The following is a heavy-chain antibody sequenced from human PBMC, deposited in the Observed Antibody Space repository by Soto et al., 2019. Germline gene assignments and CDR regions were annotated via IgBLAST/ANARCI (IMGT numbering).Heavy chain of an antibody. Sequence: QVQLQESGPGLVKPSETLSLTCTVSGGSISTYYWSWIRQPPGKGLEWIGYIYYSGSTNYNPALKSRFTISVNTAKIQFSVKLSPVTATETAVYFCARYAVAGNGGVHFAYWGQGTLVTVSS. CDR2: IYYSGST. D-gene: IGHD6-19*01. CDR3: ARYAVAGNGGVHFAY. CDR1: GGSISTYY. V-gene: IGHV4-59*01. J-gene: IGHJ4*02.